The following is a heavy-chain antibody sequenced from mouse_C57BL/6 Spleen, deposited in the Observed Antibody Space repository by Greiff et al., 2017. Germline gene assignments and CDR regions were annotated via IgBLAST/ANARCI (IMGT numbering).Heavy chain of an antibody. CDR1: GYAFSSSW. V-gene: IGHV1-82*01. J-gene: IGHJ4*01. CDR3: ATQYGSVAMDY. Sequence: QVQLQQSGPELVKPGASVKISCKASGYAFSSSWMNWVKQRPGKGLEWIGRIYPGDGDTNYNGKFKGKATLTADKSSSTAYMQLSSLTSEDSAVYFCATQYGSVAMDYWGQGTSVTVSS. CDR2: IYPGDGDT. D-gene: IGHD1-1*01.